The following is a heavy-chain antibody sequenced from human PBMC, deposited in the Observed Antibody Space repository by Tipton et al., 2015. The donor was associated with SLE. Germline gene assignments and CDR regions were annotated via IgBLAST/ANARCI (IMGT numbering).Heavy chain of an antibody. J-gene: IGHJ4*02. CDR3: ARGATRF. D-gene: IGHD2-2*01. V-gene: IGHV3-30*02. CDR2: IRYVGTNT. Sequence: SLRLSCAASGFTFTSYGMHWVRQAPGKGLEWVAFIRYVGTNTLYADSVKGRFTISRDNSKNMLYLEMSSLRAEDTAVYYCARGATRFWGQGTLVTVSS. CDR1: GFTFTSYG.